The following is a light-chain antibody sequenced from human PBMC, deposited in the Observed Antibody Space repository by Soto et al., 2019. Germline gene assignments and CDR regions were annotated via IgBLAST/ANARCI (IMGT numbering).Light chain of an antibody. CDR1: QGINSN. J-gene: IGKJ4*01. CDR3: QQYKSYPVT. CDR2: TAS. V-gene: IGKV1-16*01. Sequence: DIQMTQSPSSLSASVGDRVTITCRASQGINSNLAWFQQKPGTAPKALVYTASTLQSGVPSRFSGSGTGTGFTLTISSLEPEDFATYYCQQYKSYPVTFGGGTKVEIK.